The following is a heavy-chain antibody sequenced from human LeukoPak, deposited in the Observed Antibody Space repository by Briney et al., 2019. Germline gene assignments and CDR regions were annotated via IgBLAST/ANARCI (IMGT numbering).Heavy chain of an antibody. J-gene: IGHJ4*02. CDR3: MAESSSPWEGY. V-gene: IGHV3-30*03. D-gene: IGHD6-6*01. Sequence: PGGSLRLSCAASGFTFSSYGMHFVRQAPGKGLGWVAVTSYDGSNKYYADSVKGRFTISRDNAKNSLYLQMNSLRAEDTAVYYCMAESSSPWEGYWGQGTLVTVSS. CDR1: GFTFSSYG. CDR2: TSYDGSNK.